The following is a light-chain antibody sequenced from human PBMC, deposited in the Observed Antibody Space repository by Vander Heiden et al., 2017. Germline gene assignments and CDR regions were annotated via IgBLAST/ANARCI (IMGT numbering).Light chain of an antibody. CDR2: KAS. J-gene: IGKJ1*01. CDR3: QQYNSYPWT. Sequence: DIQMAQSPSTLSASVGARVTITCRASQSISASLAWYQQKPGKAPKLLNYKASSLESGVPSRFSGSGSGTEFTLTISSLQPDDFATYYCQQYNSYPWTFGQGTKVEIK. V-gene: IGKV1-5*03. CDR1: QSISAS.